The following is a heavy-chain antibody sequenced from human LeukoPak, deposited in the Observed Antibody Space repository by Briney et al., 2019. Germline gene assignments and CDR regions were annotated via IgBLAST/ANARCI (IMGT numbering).Heavy chain of an antibody. CDR2: IYSGGST. Sequence: PGGSLRLSCAASGFTVSSNYMSWVRQAPGKGLEWVSVIYSGGSTYYADSVKGRFTISRDNSKNTLYLQMNSLRAEDTAVYYCARVFLTMVRGVINAFDIWGQGTMVTVSS. J-gene: IGHJ3*02. D-gene: IGHD3-10*01. CDR3: ARVFLTMVRGVINAFDI. CDR1: GFTVSSNY. V-gene: IGHV3-53*01.